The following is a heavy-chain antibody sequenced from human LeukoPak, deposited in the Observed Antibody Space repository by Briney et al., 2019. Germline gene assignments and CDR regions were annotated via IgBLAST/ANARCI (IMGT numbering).Heavy chain of an antibody. J-gene: IGHJ6*02. V-gene: IGHV1-24*01. CDR2: FDPEDGET. Sequence: ASVKVSCKVSGYTLTELSMHRVRQAPGKGLEWMGGFDPEDGETIYAQKFQGRVTMTEDTSTDTAYMELSSLRSEDTAVYYCATDQLVGAPPYYYYYGMDVWGQRTTVTVSS. CDR1: GYTLTELS. CDR3: ATDQLVGAPPYYYYYGMDV. D-gene: IGHD1-26*01.